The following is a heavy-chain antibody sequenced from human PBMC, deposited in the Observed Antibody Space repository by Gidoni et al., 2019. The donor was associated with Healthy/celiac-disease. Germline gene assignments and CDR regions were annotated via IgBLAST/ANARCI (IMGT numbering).Heavy chain of an antibody. CDR3: TTGDSGSYSYPFDY. CDR2: TT. V-gene: IGHV3-15*01. Sequence: TTDYAAPVKGRFTISRDDSKNTLYLQMNSLKTEDTAVYYCTTGDSGSYSYPFDYWGQGTLVTVSS. J-gene: IGHJ4*02. D-gene: IGHD1-26*01.